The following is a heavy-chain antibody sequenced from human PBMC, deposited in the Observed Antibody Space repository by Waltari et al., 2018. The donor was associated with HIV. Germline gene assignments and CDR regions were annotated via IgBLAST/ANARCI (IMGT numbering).Heavy chain of an antibody. Sequence: QVYLQQSAPGLVKPSETLSLSCGSSGGPYYWSWIRQPPGKGLEWIGYIYYDSSDHNPSLKSRVTIARDTSKNQFSLRLSSVTAADTAVYYCARVSGDAFDMWGQGTVVTVSS. J-gene: IGHJ3*02. V-gene: IGHV4-59*01. CDR2: IYYDSS. CDR3: ARVSGDAFDM. D-gene: IGHD3-10*01. CDR1: GGPYY.